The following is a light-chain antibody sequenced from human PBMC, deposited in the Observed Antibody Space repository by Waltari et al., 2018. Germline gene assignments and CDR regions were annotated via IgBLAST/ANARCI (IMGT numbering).Light chain of an antibody. Sequence: DIQMTQSPSTLSASVGDRVTITCRASQIISTWLAWYQQKPEQAPKLLIYKASGLESGVPSRFSGSGSGTEFTLTISSLQPDDFATYYCQQYNDYPLTFGGGTKVEIK. CDR1: QIISTW. V-gene: IGKV1-5*03. CDR3: QQYNDYPLT. CDR2: KAS. J-gene: IGKJ4*01.